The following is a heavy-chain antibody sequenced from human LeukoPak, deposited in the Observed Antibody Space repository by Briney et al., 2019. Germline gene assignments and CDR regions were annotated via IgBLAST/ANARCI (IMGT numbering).Heavy chain of an antibody. J-gene: IGHJ4*02. CDR2: IYYSGST. Sequence: SETLSFTCTVSGGSISSSSYYWGWIRQPPGKVLEWIGSIYYSGSTYYNPSLKSRVTISVDTSKNQFSLKLSSVTAADTAVYYCARTTYDYVWGSYRSAPFDYWGQGTLVTVSS. CDR1: GGSISSSSYY. D-gene: IGHD3-16*02. CDR3: ARTTYDYVWGSYRSAPFDY. V-gene: IGHV4-39*01.